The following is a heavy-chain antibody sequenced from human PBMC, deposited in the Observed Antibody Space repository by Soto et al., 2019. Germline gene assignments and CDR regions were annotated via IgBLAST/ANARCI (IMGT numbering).Heavy chain of an antibody. Sequence: GGSLRLSCAASGFTFSSYSMNWVRQAPGKGLEWVSYISSSSSTIYYADSVKGRFTISRDNAKNSLYLQMNSLRAEDTAVYYCATSYGPQYYGMDVWGQGTTVTVSS. D-gene: IGHD5-18*01. CDR2: ISSSSSTI. V-gene: IGHV3-48*01. CDR1: GFTFSSYS. CDR3: ATSYGPQYYGMDV. J-gene: IGHJ6*02.